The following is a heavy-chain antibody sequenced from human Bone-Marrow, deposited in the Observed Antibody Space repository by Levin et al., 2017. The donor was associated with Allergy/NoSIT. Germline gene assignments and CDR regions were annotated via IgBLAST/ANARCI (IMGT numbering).Heavy chain of an antibody. V-gene: IGHV3-30*13. D-gene: IGHD1-26*01. CDR2: ISDDGTDE. CDR3: AKAEGGRYGGGDAIDL. CDR1: GFTFSSFG. J-gene: IGHJ5*02. Sequence: GESLKISCAASGFTFSSFGMYWVRQAPGKGLERVARISDDGTDEDYGDSVKGRFTVSRDNVDNRLSLEMNSLRPEDTAVYYCAKAEGGRYGGGDAIDLWGQGSLVTVSS.